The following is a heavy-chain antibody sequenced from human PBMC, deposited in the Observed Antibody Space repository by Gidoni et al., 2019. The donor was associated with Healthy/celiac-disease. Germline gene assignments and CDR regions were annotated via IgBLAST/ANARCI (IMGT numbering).Heavy chain of an antibody. V-gene: IGHV1-8*01. D-gene: IGHD5-12*01. CDR3: ARSISRRDGYNGGY. CDR1: GYTFTSYD. J-gene: IGHJ4*02. CDR2: MNPNSGNT. Sequence: QVQLVQSGAEVKKPGASVKVSCKASGYTFTSYDINWVRQATGHGLEWMGWMNPNSGNTGYAQKFQGRVTMTRNTSISTAYMELSSLRSEDTAVYYCARSISRRDGYNGGYWGQGTLVTVSS.